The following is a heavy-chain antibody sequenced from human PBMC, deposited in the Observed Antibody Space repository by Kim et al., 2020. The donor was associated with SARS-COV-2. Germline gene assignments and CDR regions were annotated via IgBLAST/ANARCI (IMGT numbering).Heavy chain of an antibody. D-gene: IGHD1-26*01. Sequence: SETLSLTCTVSGGSISSYYWSWIRQPPGKGLEWIGYIYYSGSTNYNPSLKSRVTISVDTSKNQFSLKLSSVTAADTAVYYCARGYSGAASGSVFDYWGQGTLVTASS. CDR2: IYYSGST. CDR3: ARGYSGAASGSVFDY. J-gene: IGHJ4*02. V-gene: IGHV4-59*13. CDR1: GGSISSYY.